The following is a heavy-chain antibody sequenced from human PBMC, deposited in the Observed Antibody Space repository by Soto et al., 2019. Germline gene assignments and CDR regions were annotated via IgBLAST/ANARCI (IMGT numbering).Heavy chain of an antibody. D-gene: IGHD3-9*01. V-gene: IGHV4-34*01. CDR1: GGSFSGYY. Sequence: SETLSLTCAVYGGSFSGYYWSWIRQPPGKGLEWIGEINHSGSTNYNPSLKSRVTISVDTSKNQFSLKLSSVTAADTAVYYCARGRVLWYYDILTGYPEWFDYWGQGTLVTVSS. J-gene: IGHJ4*02. CDR2: INHSGST. CDR3: ARGRVLWYYDILTGYPEWFDY.